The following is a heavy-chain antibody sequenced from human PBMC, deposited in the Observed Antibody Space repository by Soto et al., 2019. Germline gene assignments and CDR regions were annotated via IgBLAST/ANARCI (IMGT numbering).Heavy chain of an antibody. CDR3: AHRIKVSGGAAFDV. CDR1: GGSISSSNW. V-gene: IGHV4-4*02. J-gene: IGHJ3*01. CDR2: IYYSGST. D-gene: IGHD2-15*01. Sequence: PSETLSLTCAVSGGSISSSNWWSWVRQPPGKGLEWIGYIYYSGSTNYNPSLKSRVTISVDTSKNQFSLKLSSVTAADTATYYCAHRIKVSGGAAFDVWGQGIMVTVS.